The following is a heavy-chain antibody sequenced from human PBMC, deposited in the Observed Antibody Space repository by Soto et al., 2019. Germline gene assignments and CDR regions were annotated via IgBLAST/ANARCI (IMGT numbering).Heavy chain of an antibody. Sequence: QVQLVESGGGVVQPGRSLRLSCAASGFTFSSYAMHWVRQAPGKGLEGVAVISYDGSNKYYADSVKGRFTISRDNSKNTLYLQMTSLRAEDTAVYYCASAGWLSPSFGMDVWGQGTTVTVSS. V-gene: IGHV3-30-3*01. D-gene: IGHD3-22*01. CDR1: GFTFSSYA. CDR2: ISYDGSNK. CDR3: ASAGWLSPSFGMDV. J-gene: IGHJ6*02.